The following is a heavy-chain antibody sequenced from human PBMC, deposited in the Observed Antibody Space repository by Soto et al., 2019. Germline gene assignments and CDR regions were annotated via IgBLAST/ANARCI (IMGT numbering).Heavy chain of an antibody. CDR3: ARGGFSHPQRFWSGYYNYYYGMDV. D-gene: IGHD3-3*01. J-gene: IGHJ6*02. CDR1: GGSFSGYY. V-gene: IGHV4-34*01. Sequence: SETLFLTCAVYGGSFSGYYWSWIRQPPGKGLEWIGEINHSGSTNYNPSLKSRVTISVDTSKNQFSLKLSSVTAADTAVYYCARGGFSHPQRFWSGYYNYYYGMDVWGQGTTVTVSS. CDR2: INHSGST.